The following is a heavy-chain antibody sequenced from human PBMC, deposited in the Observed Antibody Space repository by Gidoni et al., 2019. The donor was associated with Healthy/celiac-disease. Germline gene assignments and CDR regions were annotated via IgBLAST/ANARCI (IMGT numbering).Heavy chain of an antibody. CDR3: ARSKNGGAAAGPKPYGMDV. J-gene: IGHJ6*02. CDR2: IIPIFGTA. V-gene: IGHV1-69*06. Sequence: QVQLVQSGAEVKKPGSSVKVSCKASGGTFSSYASSWVRQAPGQGLEWMGGIIPIFGTANYAQKFQGRVTITADKSTSTAYMELSSLRSEDTAVYYCARSKNGGAAAGPKPYGMDVWGQGTTVTVSS. D-gene: IGHD6-13*01. CDR1: GGTFSSYA.